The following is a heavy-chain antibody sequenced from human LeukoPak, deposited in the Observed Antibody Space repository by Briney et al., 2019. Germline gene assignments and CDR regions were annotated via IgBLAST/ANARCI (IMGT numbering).Heavy chain of an antibody. Sequence: GGSLRLSCAASGLTFSDYYMSWIRQAPGKGLEWVSYISGSGWTIYYADFVRGRFTISRDNAKNSLFLQMNSLRDEDTAVYYCATYGTPTTGYYFDYWGQGNLVTVSS. D-gene: IGHD4-11*01. CDR1: GLTFSDYY. CDR3: ATYGTPTTGYYFDY. CDR2: ISGSGWTI. J-gene: IGHJ4*02. V-gene: IGHV3-11*01.